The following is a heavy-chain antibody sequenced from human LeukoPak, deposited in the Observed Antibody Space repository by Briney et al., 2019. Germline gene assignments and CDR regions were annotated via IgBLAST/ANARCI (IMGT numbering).Heavy chain of an antibody. V-gene: IGHV4-34*01. J-gene: IGHJ4*02. D-gene: IGHD6-13*01. CDR1: GGSFSGYY. CDR2: INHSGST. Sequence: KPSETLSLTCAVYGGSFSGYYWSWIRQPPGKGLEWIGEINHSGSTNYNPSLKSRVTISVDTSKNQFSLKLSSVTAADTAVYYCARGPGDSSSWYFDYWGQGTLATVSS. CDR3: ARGPGDSSSWYFDY.